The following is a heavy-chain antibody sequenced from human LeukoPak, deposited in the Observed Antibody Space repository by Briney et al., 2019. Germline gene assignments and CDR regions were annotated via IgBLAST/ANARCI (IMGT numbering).Heavy chain of an antibody. V-gene: IGHV2-70*11. CDR2: IDWDDDK. CDR1: GFSLSTSGMC. Sequence: SGPALVKPTQTLTLTCTFSGFSLSTSGMCVSWIRQPPGKALEWLARIDWDDDKYYNTSLRTRLTISKDTSKSQVVLTMTNMDPVDKATYSCARVSGGNYEMYYFDYWGQGTLVTVSS. CDR3: ARVSGGNYEMYYFDY. J-gene: IGHJ4*02. D-gene: IGHD3-3*01.